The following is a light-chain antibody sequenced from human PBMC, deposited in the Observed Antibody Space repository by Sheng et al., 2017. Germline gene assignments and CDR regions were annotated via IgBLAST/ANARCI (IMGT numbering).Light chain of an antibody. V-gene: IGKV3-20*01. CDR1: QSVNTN. Sequence: EIAMTQSPDTLSVSPGERVTLSCRASQSVNTNLAWYQQISGQAPRLLIYGASSRATGIPDRFSGSGSGTDFTLTISRLEPEDFAVYYCQQYGSSPLTFGGGTKVEIK. CDR2: GAS. CDR3: QQYGSSPLT. J-gene: IGKJ4*01.